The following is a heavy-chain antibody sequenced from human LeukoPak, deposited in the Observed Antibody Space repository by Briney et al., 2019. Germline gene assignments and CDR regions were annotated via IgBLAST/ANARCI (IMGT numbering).Heavy chain of an antibody. CDR1: GGSISSYY. Sequence: SETLSLTCTVSGGSISSYYWSWIRQPPGRGLEWIGYIYYSGSTNYNPSLKSRVTISVDTSKNQFSLKLSSVTAADTAVYYCARSYSSSWYDWFDPWGQGTLVTVSS. D-gene: IGHD6-13*01. V-gene: IGHV4-59*01. CDR2: IYYSGST. CDR3: ARSYSSSWYDWFDP. J-gene: IGHJ5*02.